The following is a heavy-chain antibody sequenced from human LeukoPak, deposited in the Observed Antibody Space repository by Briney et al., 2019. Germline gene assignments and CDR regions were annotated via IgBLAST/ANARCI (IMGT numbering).Heavy chain of an antibody. CDR1: GFTFSSYA. V-gene: IGHV4-34*01. CDR2: INHSGST. D-gene: IGHD3-22*01. J-gene: IGHJ4*02. CDR3: ARGRAYYYDSSGYLRRYYFDY. Sequence: GSLRLSCAASGFTFSSYAMSWIRQPPGKGLEWIGEINHSGSTNYNPSLKSRVTISVDTSKNQFSLKLSSVTAADTAVYYCARGRAYYYDSSGYLRRYYFDYWGQGTLVTVSS.